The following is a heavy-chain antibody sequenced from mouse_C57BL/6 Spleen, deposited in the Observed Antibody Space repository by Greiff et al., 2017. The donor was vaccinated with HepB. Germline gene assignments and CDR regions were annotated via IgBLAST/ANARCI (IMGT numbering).Heavy chain of an antibody. CDR3: ASGDGYGPFAY. V-gene: IGHV2-6*01. J-gene: IGHJ3*01. D-gene: IGHD2-2*01. Sequence: VKLVESGPGLVAPSQSLSITCTVSGFSLTSYGVDWVRQSPGKGLEWLGVIWGVGSTNYNSALKSRLSISKDNSKSQVFLKMNSLQTDDTAMYYCASGDGYGPFAYWGQGTLVTVSA. CDR1: GFSLTSYG. CDR2: IWGVGST.